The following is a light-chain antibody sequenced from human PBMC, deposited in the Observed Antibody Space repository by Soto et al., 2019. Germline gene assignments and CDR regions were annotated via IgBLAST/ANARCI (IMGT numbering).Light chain of an antibody. CDR2: AAS. Sequence: DIQRTQSPSSLSTSVGDRVTITCRASQSISDYLNWYQQKPGKAPKLLIYAASSLQSGVPSRFSGSGSGTEFTLTISSLQPDDFATYYCQQYNSYSFGQGTKVDI. CDR1: QSISDY. CDR3: QQYNSYS. J-gene: IGKJ1*01. V-gene: IGKV1-39*01.